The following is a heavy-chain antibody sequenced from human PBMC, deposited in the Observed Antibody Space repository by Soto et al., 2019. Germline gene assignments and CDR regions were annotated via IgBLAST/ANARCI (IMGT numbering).Heavy chain of an antibody. D-gene: IGHD3-22*01. CDR2: IIPIFGTA. CDR3: ARDANHYYDSSGRFDY. Sequence: QVQLVQSGAEVKKPGSSVKVSCKASGGTFSSYAISWVRQAPGQGLEWMGGIIPIFGTANYTQKFQGRVTITADESTSTAYMELSSLRSEDTAVYYCARDANHYYDSSGRFDYWGQGTLVTVSS. J-gene: IGHJ4*02. V-gene: IGHV1-69*01. CDR1: GGTFSSYA.